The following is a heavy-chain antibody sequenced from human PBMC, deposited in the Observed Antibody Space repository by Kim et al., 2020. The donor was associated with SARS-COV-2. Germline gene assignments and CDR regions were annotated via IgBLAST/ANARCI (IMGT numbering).Heavy chain of an antibody. CDR2: ISYDGSNK. CDR3: AKDQRGAMVRGVSVDY. CDR1: GFTFSSYG. V-gene: IGHV3-30*18. J-gene: IGHJ4*02. Sequence: GGSLRLSCAASGFTFSSYGMHWVRQAPGKGLEWVAVISYDGSNKYYADSVKGRFTISRDNSKNTLYLQMNSLRAEDTAVYYCAKDQRGAMVRGVSVDYWGQGTLVTVSS. D-gene: IGHD3-10*01.